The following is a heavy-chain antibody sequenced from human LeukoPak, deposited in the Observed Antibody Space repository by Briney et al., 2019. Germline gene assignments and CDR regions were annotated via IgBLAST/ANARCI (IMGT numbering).Heavy chain of an antibody. CDR2: INKEGSDQ. V-gene: IGHV3-7*04. Sequence: PGGSLRLSCAASGFTFTVYWMSWVRQAPGKGLEWLANINKEGSDQYYVDSVKGRFTVSRDNAQYSIYLQVNSLRADDTAVYYCVREVPGIMVAFDLWGQGTMLSVSS. J-gene: IGHJ3*01. CDR1: GFTFTVYW. D-gene: IGHD2-2*01. CDR3: VREVPGIMVAFDL.